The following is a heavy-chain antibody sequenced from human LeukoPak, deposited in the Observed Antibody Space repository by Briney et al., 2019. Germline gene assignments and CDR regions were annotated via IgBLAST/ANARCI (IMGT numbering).Heavy chain of an antibody. CDR1: GFTFSSYW. Sequence: GGSLRLSCAASGFTFSSYWMSWVRQAPGKGLEWVANIKQDGSEKYYVDSVKGRFTISRDNAKNSLYLQMNSLRAEDTAAYYCARAQLWFGTYYFDYWGQGTLVTVSS. CDR2: IKQDGSEK. CDR3: ARAQLWFGTYYFDY. D-gene: IGHD3-10*01. V-gene: IGHV3-7*04. J-gene: IGHJ4*02.